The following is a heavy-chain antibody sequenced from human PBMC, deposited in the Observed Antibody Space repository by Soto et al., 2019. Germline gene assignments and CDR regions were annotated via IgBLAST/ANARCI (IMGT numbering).Heavy chain of an antibody. D-gene: IGHD4-17*01. CDR1: GGSISSSSYY. CDR2: IYYSGST. CDR3: ARHGRGGDYAEIYYFDY. V-gene: IGHV4-39*01. Sequence: PSETLSLTCTVSGGSISSSSYYWGWIRQPPGKGLEWIGSIYYSGSTYYNPSLKSRVTISVDTSKNQFSLKLSSVTAADTAVYYCARHGRGGDYAEIYYFDYWGQGTLVTVSS. J-gene: IGHJ4*02.